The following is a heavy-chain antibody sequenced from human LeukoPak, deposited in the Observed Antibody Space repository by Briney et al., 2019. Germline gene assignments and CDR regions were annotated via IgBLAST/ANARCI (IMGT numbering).Heavy chain of an antibody. CDR2: ISSSSSYI. CDR3: ARVYCSSTSCPKRYYFDY. J-gene: IGHJ4*02. CDR1: GFTFSSYS. Sequence: GGSLRLSCAASGFTFSSYSMNWVRQAPGKGLEWVSSISSSSSYIYYADSVKGRFTISRDNAKNSLYLQMNSLRAEDTAVYYCARVYCSSTSCPKRYYFDYWGQGTLVTVSS. D-gene: IGHD2-2*01. V-gene: IGHV3-21*01.